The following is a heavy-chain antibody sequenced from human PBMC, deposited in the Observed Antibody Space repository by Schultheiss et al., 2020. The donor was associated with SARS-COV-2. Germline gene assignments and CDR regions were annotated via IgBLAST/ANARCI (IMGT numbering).Heavy chain of an antibody. CDR3: AREGRGHSYYGSTGGWSYFDY. J-gene: IGHJ4*02. D-gene: IGHD3-10*01. V-gene: IGHV4-31*03. Sequence: QTLSLTCTVSGGSISSGGYYWSWIRQHPGKGLEWIGYIYYSGSTYYNPSLKSRVTISVDTSKNQFSLKLSSVTAADTAVYYCAREGRGHSYYGSTGGWSYFDYWGQGTLVTVSS. CDR1: GGSISSGGYY. CDR2: IYYSGST.